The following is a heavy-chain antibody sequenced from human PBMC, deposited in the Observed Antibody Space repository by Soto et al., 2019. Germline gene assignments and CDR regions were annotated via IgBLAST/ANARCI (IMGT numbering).Heavy chain of an antibody. Sequence: GGSLRLSCAASGFTFSSYAMRWVRQAPGKGLEWVSAISGSGGSTYYADSVKGRFTISRDNSKNTLYLQMNSLRAEDTAVYYCAKDRLVTVTTFDYWGQGTLVTVSS. CDR3: AKDRLVTVTTFDY. J-gene: IGHJ4*02. CDR1: GFTFSSYA. CDR2: ISGSGGST. D-gene: IGHD4-17*01. V-gene: IGHV3-23*01.